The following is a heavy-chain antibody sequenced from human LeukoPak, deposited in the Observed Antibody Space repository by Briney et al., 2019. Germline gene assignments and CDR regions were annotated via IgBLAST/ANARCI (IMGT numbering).Heavy chain of an antibody. J-gene: IGHJ6*03. D-gene: IGHD6-6*01. CDR1: GYTFTSYG. V-gene: IGHV1-18*01. Sequence: ASVKVSCKASGYTFTSYGISWVRQAPGQGLEWMGWISAYNGNTNYAQKLQGRVTITRNTSISTAYMELSSLRSEDTAVYYCARAYTSSFYNYYYMDVRGKGTTVTVSS. CDR2: ISAYNGNT. CDR3: ARAYTSSFYNYYYMDV.